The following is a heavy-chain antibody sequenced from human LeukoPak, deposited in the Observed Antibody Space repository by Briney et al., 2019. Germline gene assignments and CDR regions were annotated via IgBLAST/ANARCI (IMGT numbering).Heavy chain of an antibody. Sequence: GGSLRLSCTGSGFIFDTHTLTWVRQAPGKGLEWVASISGSGDSTNYADSVKGRFTISRDNSKNTVYMQMKSLRAEDTAVYYCAKDLSPAAAWGQGTLVTVSS. V-gene: IGHV3-23*01. CDR2: ISGSGDST. CDR3: AKDLSPAAA. CDR1: GFIFDTHT. D-gene: IGHD6-25*01. J-gene: IGHJ5*02.